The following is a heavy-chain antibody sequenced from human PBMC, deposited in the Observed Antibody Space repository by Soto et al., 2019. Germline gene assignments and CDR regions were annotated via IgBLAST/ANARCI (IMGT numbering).Heavy chain of an antibody. CDR3: ARRPYGDYGDYFDY. V-gene: IGHV3-7*01. D-gene: IGHD4-17*01. Sequence: EVQLVESGGALVQPGGSLRLSCAASGFTFSSFWMSWVRQAPGKGLEWVANIKQDGSEKYYADSVKGRFTISRDNAKNSLYLQMNSLRAEDTAVYYCARRPYGDYGDYFDYWGQGTLVTVSS. CDR1: GFTFSSFW. CDR2: IKQDGSEK. J-gene: IGHJ4*02.